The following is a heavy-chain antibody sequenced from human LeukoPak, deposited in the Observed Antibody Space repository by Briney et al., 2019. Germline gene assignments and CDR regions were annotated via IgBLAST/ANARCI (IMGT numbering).Heavy chain of an antibody. CDR2: INPNSGGT. Sequence: ASVKVSCKASGYTFTGYYMHWERQAPGQGLEWMGWINPNSGGTNYAQKFQGRVTMTRDTSISTAYMELSRLRSDDTAVYYCARDPSIAARFASIHALWYFDYWGQGTLVTVSS. CDR3: ARDPSIAARFASIHALWYFDY. J-gene: IGHJ4*02. D-gene: IGHD6-6*01. V-gene: IGHV1-2*02. CDR1: GYTFTGYY.